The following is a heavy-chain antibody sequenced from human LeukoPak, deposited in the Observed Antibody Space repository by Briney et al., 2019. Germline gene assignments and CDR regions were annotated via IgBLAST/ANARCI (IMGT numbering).Heavy chain of an antibody. D-gene: IGHD2-2*01. V-gene: IGHV3-23*01. Sequence: GGSLRLSCAASGFTFSNSAMTWVRQAPGKGLEWVSTIGGNGDSAYHADSVKGRFAISGDNSENTLYLQMNDLRADDTAVYYRGEGFGASCYAALDSWVQGTLVTVCS. CDR2: IGGNGDSA. CDR3: GEGFGASCYAALDS. CDR1: GFTFSNSA. J-gene: IGHJ4*02.